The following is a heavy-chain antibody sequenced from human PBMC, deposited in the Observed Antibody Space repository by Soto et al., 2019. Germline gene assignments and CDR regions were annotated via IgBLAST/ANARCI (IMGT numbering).Heavy chain of an antibody. CDR1: GFTFSSYS. D-gene: IGHD3-16*02. J-gene: IGHJ3*02. Sequence: EVQLVESGGGLVQPGGSLRLSCAASGFTFSSYSMNWVRQAPGKGLEWVSYISSSSSTIYYADSVKGRFTISRDNDKNSLYLQMNSLRAEDTAVYYCARGIMITFGGVIVMNAFDIWGQGTMVTVSS. V-gene: IGHV3-48*01. CDR3: ARGIMITFGGVIVMNAFDI. CDR2: ISSSSSTI.